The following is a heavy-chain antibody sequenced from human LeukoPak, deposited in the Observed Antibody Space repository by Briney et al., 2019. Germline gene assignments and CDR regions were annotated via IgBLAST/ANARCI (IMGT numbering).Heavy chain of an antibody. Sequence: GASVKVSCKASAYTFTGYYMHWVRQAPGQGLEWMGWINPNRGGTNYAQKFQGRVTMTRDTSISTAYMELSRLRSDDTAVYYCARDVDHYDITGKGLVDIWGQGTMVTVSS. CDR3: ARDVDHYDITGKGLVDI. D-gene: IGHD3-22*01. CDR2: INPNRGGT. J-gene: IGHJ3*02. V-gene: IGHV1-2*02. CDR1: AYTFTGYY.